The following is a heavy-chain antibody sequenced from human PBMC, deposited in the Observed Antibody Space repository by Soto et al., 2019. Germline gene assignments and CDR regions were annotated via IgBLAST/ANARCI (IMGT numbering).Heavy chain of an antibody. J-gene: IGHJ4*02. CDR2: INNDATYR. CDR3: GKGDTIFGVVDD. D-gene: IGHD3-3*01. V-gene: IGHV3-11*06. Sequence: PGGSLRLSCAGSGFTFSDYFITWIRQAPGKGLEWISYINNDATYRKYADSVRGRFTVSRDNAKNSVFLQMNSLRPEDTALYYCGKGDTIFGVVDDWGPGTLVTVSS. CDR1: GFTFSDYF.